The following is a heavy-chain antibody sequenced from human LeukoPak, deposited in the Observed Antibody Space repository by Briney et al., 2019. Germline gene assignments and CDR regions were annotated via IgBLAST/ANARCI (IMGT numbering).Heavy chain of an antibody. CDR2: ISYDGSNK. V-gene: IGHV3-30-3*01. J-gene: IGHJ4*02. Sequence: GGSLTLSCAASGFTFSSYAMHWLRQAPGKGLEWVAVISYDGSNKYYADSVKGRFTISRDNSKNTLYLQMNRLRDEDTDVYYCARDEYYYGSGSYSRMGYWGQGTLVTVSS. CDR3: ARDEYYYGSGSYSRMGY. D-gene: IGHD3-10*01. CDR1: GFTFSSYA.